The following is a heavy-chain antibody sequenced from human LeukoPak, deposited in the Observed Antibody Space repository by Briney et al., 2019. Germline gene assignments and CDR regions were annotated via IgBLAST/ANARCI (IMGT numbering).Heavy chain of an antibody. J-gene: IGHJ4*02. Sequence: GASVKVSCKASGYTFTGYYMHWVRQAPGRGLEWMGWINPNSGGTNYAQKFQGRDTMTRDTSISTAYMELSRLRSDDTAVYYCARDRNSYALVDYWGQGTLVTVSS. D-gene: IGHD5-18*01. CDR2: INPNSGGT. V-gene: IGHV1-2*02. CDR3: ARDRNSYALVDY. CDR1: GYTFTGYY.